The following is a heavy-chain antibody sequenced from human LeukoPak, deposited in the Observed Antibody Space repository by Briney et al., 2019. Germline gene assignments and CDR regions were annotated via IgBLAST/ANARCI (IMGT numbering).Heavy chain of an antibody. J-gene: IGHJ6*03. CDR2: IRYDGSNK. Sequence: PGRSLRLSCAASGFTFSSYGMHWVRQAPGKGLEWVAFIRYDGSNKYYADSVKGRFTISRDNSKNTLYLQMDSLRAEDTAVYYCAKVVVVVIGGSYYMDVWGKGTTVTVSS. CDR1: GFTFSSYG. V-gene: IGHV3-30*02. CDR3: AKVVVVVIGGSYYMDV. D-gene: IGHD2-21*01.